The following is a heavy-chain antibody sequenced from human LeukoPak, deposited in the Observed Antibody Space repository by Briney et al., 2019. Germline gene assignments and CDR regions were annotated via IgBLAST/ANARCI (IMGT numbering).Heavy chain of an antibody. CDR1: GFTVSSNY. Sequence: GGSLRLSCAASGFTVSSNYMSWVRQAPGKGLEWVSVIYSDGRTYYADSVKGRFTISRDNSKNTLYLQKNSLRAEDTAVYYCARVGEGAAKDWGQGTLVTVSS. J-gene: IGHJ4*02. CDR2: IYSDGRT. D-gene: IGHD1-26*01. CDR3: ARVGEGAAKD. V-gene: IGHV3-53*01.